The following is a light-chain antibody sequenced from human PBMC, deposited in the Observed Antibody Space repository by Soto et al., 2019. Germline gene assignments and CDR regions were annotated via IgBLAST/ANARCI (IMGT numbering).Light chain of an antibody. V-gene: IGKV4-1*01. CDR3: QQYYTTPFT. Sequence: DIVMTQSPDSLAVSLGERATINCKSSQSVLHSSTNKNYFAWYQQKPGQPPKLLIYWASTRESGVPDRFSGSGSGTDFTLTISSLQAEDVAIHYCQQYYTTPFTFGPGTKVDIK. J-gene: IGKJ3*01. CDR1: QSVLHSSTNKNY. CDR2: WAS.